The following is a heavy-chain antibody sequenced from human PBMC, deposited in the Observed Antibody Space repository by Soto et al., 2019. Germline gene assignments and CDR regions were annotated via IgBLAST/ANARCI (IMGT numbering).Heavy chain of an antibody. CDR2: ISGSGGST. CDR3: AKDSRGYDFCRWFDP. Sequence: EVQLLESGGGLVQPGGSLRLSCAASGFTFSSYAIIWVRQAPGMGLEWVSAISGSGGSTYYADSVKGRFTISRDNSKNTLYLQMNSLRAEDTAVYYCAKDSRGYDFCRWFDPWGQGTLVTVSS. CDR1: GFTFSSYA. D-gene: IGHD3-3*01. J-gene: IGHJ5*02. V-gene: IGHV3-23*01.